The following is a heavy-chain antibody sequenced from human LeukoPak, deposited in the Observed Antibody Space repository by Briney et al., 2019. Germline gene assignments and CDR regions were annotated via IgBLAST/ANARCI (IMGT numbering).Heavy chain of an antibody. CDR2: IYHSGST. D-gene: IGHD6-6*01. CDR1: GYSISSGYY. V-gene: IGHV4-38-2*01. Sequence: PSETLSLTCAVSGYSISSGYYRGWIRQPPGKGLEWIGSIYHSGSTYYNPSLKSRVTISVDTSKNQFSLKLSPVTAADTAVYYCARHHRIAARFAPFDYWGQGTLVTVSS. J-gene: IGHJ4*02. CDR3: ARHHRIAARFAPFDY.